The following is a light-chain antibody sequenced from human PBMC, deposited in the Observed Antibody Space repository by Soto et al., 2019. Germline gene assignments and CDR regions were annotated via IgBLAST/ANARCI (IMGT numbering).Light chain of an antibody. CDR2: GAS. V-gene: IGKV3-20*01. Sequence: IVLTQSPGTLSLSPGERATLSCRASQSVSSNFLAWYQEKPGQAPRLLIYGASSRATGIPDRFSGSGSGTDFTLTISTLEPEDLAVYYCQQYGSSPITFGQGTRLEIK. J-gene: IGKJ5*01. CDR3: QQYGSSPIT. CDR1: QSVSSNF.